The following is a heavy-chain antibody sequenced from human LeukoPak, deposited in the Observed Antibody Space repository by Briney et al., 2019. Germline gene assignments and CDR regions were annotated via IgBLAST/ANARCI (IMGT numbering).Heavy chain of an antibody. CDR3: ARSSPVLMLYAAFDY. CDR2: TSYDGSNE. Sequence: GGSLRLSCAASGFSFRSYAMHWVRQAPGKGLEWVAVTSYDGSNENYADSVKGRFTISRDNSKNTLYVQMNSLRAEDTAVYYCARSSPVLMLYAAFDYWGQGALVTVSS. D-gene: IGHD2-8*01. CDR1: GFSFRSYA. V-gene: IGHV3-30-3*01. J-gene: IGHJ4*02.